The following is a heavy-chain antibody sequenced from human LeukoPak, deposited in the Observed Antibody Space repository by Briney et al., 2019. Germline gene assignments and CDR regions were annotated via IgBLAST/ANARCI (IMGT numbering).Heavy chain of an antibody. V-gene: IGHV3-30-3*01. CDR1: GFTFSSYV. D-gene: IGHD6-6*01. CDR2: ISYDGSNK. J-gene: IGHJ4*02. CDR3: ARADIAARRGFDY. Sequence: PGRSLRLSCAASGFTFSSYVMHWVRQAPGKGLDWVAVISYDGSNKYYADSVKGRFTISRDNSKNTLYLQMNSLRAEDTAVYYCARADIAARRGFDYWGQGTLVTVSS.